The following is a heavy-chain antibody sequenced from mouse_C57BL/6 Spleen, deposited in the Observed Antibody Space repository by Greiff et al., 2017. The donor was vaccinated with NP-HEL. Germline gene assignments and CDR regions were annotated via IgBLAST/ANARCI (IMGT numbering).Heavy chain of an antibody. Sequence: VQLQQPGAELVKPGASVKMSCKASGYTFTSYWITWVKQRPGQGLEWIGDIYPGSGSTNYNEKFKSKATLTVDTSSSTAYMQLSSLTSEDSAVYYCARNGNYRGYYAMDYWGQGTSVTVSS. J-gene: IGHJ4*01. CDR1: GYTFTSYW. CDR2: IYPGSGST. CDR3: ARNGNYRGYYAMDY. D-gene: IGHD2-1*01. V-gene: IGHV1-55*01.